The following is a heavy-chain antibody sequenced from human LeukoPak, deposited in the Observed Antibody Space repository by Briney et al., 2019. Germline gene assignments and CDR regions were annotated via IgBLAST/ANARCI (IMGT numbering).Heavy chain of an antibody. CDR3: ARGDSGSHLDY. J-gene: IGHJ4*02. CDR1: GFTFSSYA. CDR2: ISNNGGST. Sequence: GGSLRLSCVASGFTFSSYAMQWVRQAPGKGLEYVSAISNNGGSTYYANSVKGRFTIYRDNSKNTLSLQMGSLRAEDKAVYYCARGDSGSHLDYWGQGSLVTVSS. D-gene: IGHD1-26*01. V-gene: IGHV3-64*01.